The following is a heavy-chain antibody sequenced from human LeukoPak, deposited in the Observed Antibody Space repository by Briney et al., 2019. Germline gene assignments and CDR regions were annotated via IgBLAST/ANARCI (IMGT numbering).Heavy chain of an antibody. CDR3: ARVVVLVGTQSAFDI. J-gene: IGHJ3*02. Sequence: ESLKLSRKCSGYSLTSYWIRRVRELPGQGLEWMGIIYPGASDTRYSPSFQDQVSISADKSIHTAYLQWISLCASCTPVYWCARVVVLVGTQSAFDIWRQGKMVTVSS. D-gene: IGHD2-2*01. CDR1: GYSLTSYW. CDR2: IYPGASDT. V-gene: IGHV5-51*01.